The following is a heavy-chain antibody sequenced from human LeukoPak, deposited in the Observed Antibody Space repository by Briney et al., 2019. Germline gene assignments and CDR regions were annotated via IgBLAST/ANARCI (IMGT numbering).Heavy chain of an antibody. Sequence: SQTLSPTCAISGDSVSSNSAAWNWIRQSPSRGLEWLGRTYYRSKWYNEYAVSVKSRIAINSDTSKNQFSLQLNSVTPEDTAVYFCAAGHNFDYWGQGTLVTVSS. V-gene: IGHV6-1*01. CDR3: AAGHNFDY. J-gene: IGHJ4*02. CDR1: GDSVSSNSAA. D-gene: IGHD6-19*01. CDR2: TYYRSKWYN.